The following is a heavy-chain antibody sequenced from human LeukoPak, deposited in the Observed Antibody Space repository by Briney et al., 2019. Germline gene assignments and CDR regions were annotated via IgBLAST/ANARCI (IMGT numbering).Heavy chain of an antibody. CDR3: ARALRVRGVISSY. D-gene: IGHD3-10*01. V-gene: IGHV1-69*13. CDR2: IIPIFESA. Sequence: SVKVSCKASGGTFSMYAISWVRQAPGKGLEWMGGIIPIFESANYAQSFQGRLTITADESTTTAYMELSSLRSEDTAVYHCARALRVRGVISSYWGQGTLVTVSS. CDR1: GGTFSMYA. J-gene: IGHJ4*02.